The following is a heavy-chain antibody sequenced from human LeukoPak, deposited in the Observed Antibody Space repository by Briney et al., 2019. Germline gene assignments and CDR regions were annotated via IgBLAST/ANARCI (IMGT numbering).Heavy chain of an antibody. CDR3: ARSLGVAGNNWFDP. CDR1: GGSISAYH. D-gene: IGHD6-19*01. V-gene: IGHV4-59*08. J-gene: IGHJ5*02. CDR2: IYHTGST. Sequence: SETLPLTCTVSGGSISAYHWNWIRQPPGKGLEWIGYIYHTGSTNSNPSLKSRVTISVDTSKNQFSLKLSSLTAADTAVYYCARSLGVAGNNWFDPWGQGALVTVSS.